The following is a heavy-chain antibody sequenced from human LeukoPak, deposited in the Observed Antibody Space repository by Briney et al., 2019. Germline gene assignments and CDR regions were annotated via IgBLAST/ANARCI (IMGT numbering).Heavy chain of an antibody. CDR1: GFTFSSYG. V-gene: IGHV3-48*04. J-gene: IGHJ4*02. CDR2: ISSSGSTI. Sequence: GGSLRLSCAASGFTFSSYGMHWVRRAPGKGLEWVSYISSSGSTIYYADSVKGRFTISRDNAKNSLYLQMNSLRAEDTAVYYCARGSTYYDILTGYAPPDYWGQGTLVTVSS. CDR3: ARGSTYYDILTGYAPPDY. D-gene: IGHD3-9*01.